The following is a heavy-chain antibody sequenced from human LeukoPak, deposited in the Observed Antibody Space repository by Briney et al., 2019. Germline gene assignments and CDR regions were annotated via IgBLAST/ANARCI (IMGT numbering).Heavy chain of an antibody. CDR2: ISAYNGDT. CDR3: ARFRLGSGYYMDV. V-gene: IGHV1-18*01. D-gene: IGHD3-10*01. CDR1: GYTFTSYG. Sequence: GASVKVSCKASGYTFTSYGITWVRQAPGQGLEWMGWISAYNGDTNYAQKFQGRVTMTTDTSTSTAYMEVRSLRSDDTAVYYCARFRLGSGYYMDVWGKGTTVTVSS. J-gene: IGHJ6*03.